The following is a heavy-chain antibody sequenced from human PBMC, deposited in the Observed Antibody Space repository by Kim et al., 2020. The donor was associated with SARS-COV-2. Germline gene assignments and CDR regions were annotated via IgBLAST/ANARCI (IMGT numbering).Heavy chain of an antibody. J-gene: IGHJ4*02. CDR2: IYRGGSST. CDR1: GFTFSTYA. Sequence: GGSLRLSCAASGFTFSTYAMNWVRQAPGKGLEWVSVIYRGGSSTYYADSVKGRFTISRDDSKNTLYLQMNSLRAEDTAVYYCAKGAYGSGIYFHLDYWGQGTLVTVSS. D-gene: IGHD3-10*01. V-gene: IGHV3-23*03. CDR3: AKGAYGSGIYFHLDY.